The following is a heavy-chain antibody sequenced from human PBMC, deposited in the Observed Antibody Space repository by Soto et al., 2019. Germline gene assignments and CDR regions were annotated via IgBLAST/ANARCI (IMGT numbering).Heavy chain of an antibody. CDR2: INPSGGST. V-gene: IGHV1-46*01. D-gene: IGHD6-13*01. CDR3: AREAGLGVAAAGTDY. Sequence: ASVKVSCKASGYTFTSYYMHWVRQAPGQGLEWMGIINPSGGSTSYAQKFQGRVTMTRDTSTSTVYMELSSLRSEDTAVYYCAREAGLGVAAAGTDYWGQGTLVTVSS. J-gene: IGHJ4*02. CDR1: GYTFTSYY.